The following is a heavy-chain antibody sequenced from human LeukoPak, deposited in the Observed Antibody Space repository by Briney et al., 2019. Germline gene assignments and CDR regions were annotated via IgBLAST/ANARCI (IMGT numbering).Heavy chain of an antibody. CDR1: GFTFDDYA. D-gene: IGHD1-26*01. J-gene: IGHJ4*02. CDR2: ISWNSGSI. Sequence: PGGSLRLSCAASGFTFDDYAMHWVRQAPGKGLEWVSGISWNSGSIGYADSVKGRFTISRDNAKNTLYLQMNSLKSEDSAAYYCARGPAANSGNYYAGDYWGQGTLVNVSS. CDR3: ARGPAANSGNYYAGDY. V-gene: IGHV3-9*01.